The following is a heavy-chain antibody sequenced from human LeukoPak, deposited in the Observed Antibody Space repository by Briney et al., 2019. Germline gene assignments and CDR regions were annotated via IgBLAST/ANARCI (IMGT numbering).Heavy chain of an antibody. D-gene: IGHD1-26*01. Sequence: ASVKVSCKASGSTFTGSFIHWGRQAPGQGPGWLGWFNPNRGGTNYAQKYQGRVTMTRDTSISTAYMELSGLRSDDTAVYYCARELQSGTYSEYYFDYWGQGTLVTVSS. CDR2: FNPNRGGT. CDR1: GSTFTGSF. CDR3: ARELQSGTYSEYYFDY. J-gene: IGHJ4*02. V-gene: IGHV1-2*02.